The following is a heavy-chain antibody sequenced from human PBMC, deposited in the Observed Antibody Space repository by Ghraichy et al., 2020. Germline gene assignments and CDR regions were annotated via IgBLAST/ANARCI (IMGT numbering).Heavy chain of an antibody. CDR1: GASINGSDW. CDR2: IYHNGST. V-gene: IGHV4-4*02. D-gene: IGHD2/OR15-2a*01. Sequence: SETLPLTCAVSGASINGSDWWSWVRQPPGKGLEWIGEIYHNGSTNYSESLKSRVFMSIDMSKNQFSLQLKSMTAADTAIYYCARVFYGFVLDSWGQGSLVTVSS. J-gene: IGHJ5*01. CDR3: ARVFYGFVLDS.